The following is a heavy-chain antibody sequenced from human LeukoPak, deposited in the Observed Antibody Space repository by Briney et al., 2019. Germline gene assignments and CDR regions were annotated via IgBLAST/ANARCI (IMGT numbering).Heavy chain of an antibody. V-gene: IGHV4-4*07. J-gene: IGHJ5*02. CDR2: IYTSGST. D-gene: IGHD3-10*01. CDR3: ARSFYGSGYNWFDP. Sequence: SETLSLTCTVSGGSISSYYWSWIRQPAGKGLEWIGRIYTSGSTNYNPSLKSPVTMSVDTSKNQFSLKLSSVTAADTAVYYCARSFYGSGYNWFDPWGQGTLVTVSS. CDR1: GGSISSYY.